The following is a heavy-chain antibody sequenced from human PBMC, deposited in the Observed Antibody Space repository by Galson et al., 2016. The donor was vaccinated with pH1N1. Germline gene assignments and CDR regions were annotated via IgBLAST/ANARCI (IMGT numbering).Heavy chain of an antibody. D-gene: IGHD6-6*01. V-gene: IGHV4-59*01. J-gene: IGHJ6*02. CDR2: LYHSHHSGSS. Sequence: SETLSLTCTVSGDSISSYYWNWIRQAPGKGLEWIGYLYHSHHSGSSKYNPSLKSRVTISIDTSKKHLSLKLSSVTAADTAVYYCARARILADRPYHGMDVWGRGTTVTVSS. CDR3: ARARILADRPYHGMDV. CDR1: GDSISSYY.